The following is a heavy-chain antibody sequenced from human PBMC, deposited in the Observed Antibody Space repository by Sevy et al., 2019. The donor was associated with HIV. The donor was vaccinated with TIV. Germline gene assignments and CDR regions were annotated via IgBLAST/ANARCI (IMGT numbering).Heavy chain of an antibody. Sequence: GGSLRLSCAASGFTFSSYWMSWVRQAPGKGLEWVANSKQDGSEKYYVDSVKGRFTISRDNAKNSLYLQMNSLRAEDTAVYYCARVGFFGVRYFDYWGQGTLVTVSS. J-gene: IGHJ4*02. CDR1: GFTFSSYW. CDR2: SKQDGSEK. V-gene: IGHV3-7*03. D-gene: IGHD3-3*02. CDR3: ARVGFFGVRYFDY.